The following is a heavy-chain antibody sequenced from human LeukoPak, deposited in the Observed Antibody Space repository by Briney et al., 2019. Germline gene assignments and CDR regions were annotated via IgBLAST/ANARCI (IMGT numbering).Heavy chain of an antibody. J-gene: IGHJ6*02. CDR3: ARGTPSSSGWLYYGMDV. Sequence: GGSLRLSRAASGFTFSSYAMHWVRQAPGKGLEWVAVISYDGSNKYYADSVKGRFTISRDNSKNTLYLQMNSLRAEDTAVYYCARGTPSSSGWLYYGMDVWGQGTTVTVSS. CDR1: GFTFSSYA. CDR2: ISYDGSNK. D-gene: IGHD6-19*01. V-gene: IGHV3-30-3*01.